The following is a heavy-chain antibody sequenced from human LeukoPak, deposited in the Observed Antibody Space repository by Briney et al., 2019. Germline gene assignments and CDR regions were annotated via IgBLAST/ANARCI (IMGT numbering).Heavy chain of an antibody. Sequence: PSETLSLTCTVSGGSISSYYWSWIRQPAGKGLEWIGRIYTSGSTNYNPSLKSRVTMSVDTSRNQFSLKLSSVTAADTAVYYCARELSSSWSRAPRWYFDYWGQGTLVTVSS. D-gene: IGHD6-13*01. CDR2: IYTSGST. CDR3: ARELSSSWSRAPRWYFDY. J-gene: IGHJ4*02. V-gene: IGHV4-4*07. CDR1: GGSISSYY.